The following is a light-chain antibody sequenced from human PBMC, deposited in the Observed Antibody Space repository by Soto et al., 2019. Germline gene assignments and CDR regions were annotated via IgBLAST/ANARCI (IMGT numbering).Light chain of an antibody. CDR2: AAS. CDR1: QSLSSN. J-gene: IGKJ2*01. Sequence: EIVMTQPPATLSVSPGERATLSCRASQSLSSNLAWYQQKPGQAPRLLIYAASTRATGIPARFSGSGSGTEFTLTISSLQSEDFAVYYCQQYNNWPYTFGQGTKLEI. V-gene: IGKV3-15*01. CDR3: QQYNNWPYT.